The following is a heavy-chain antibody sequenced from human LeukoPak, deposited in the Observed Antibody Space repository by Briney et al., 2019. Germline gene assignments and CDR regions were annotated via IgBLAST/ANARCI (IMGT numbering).Heavy chain of an antibody. CDR2: ISGSGGST. CDR3: ARDGDTGIRGVNFDF. V-gene: IGHV3-23*01. Sequence: GGSLRLSCAASGFTFSSYAMSWVRQAPGKGLEWGSAISGSGGSTYYADSVKGRFTISRDNSENTLYLQMNSLRVEDSAVYYCARDGDTGIRGVNFDFWGQGTLVTVSS. CDR1: GFTFSSYA. D-gene: IGHD3-10*01. J-gene: IGHJ4*02.